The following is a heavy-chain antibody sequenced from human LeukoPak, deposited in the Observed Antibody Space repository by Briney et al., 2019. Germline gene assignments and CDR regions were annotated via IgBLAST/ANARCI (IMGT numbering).Heavy chain of an antibody. CDR1: GGSISSSSYY. CDR3: ARHLHDGSRPRSSGYSY. V-gene: IGHV4-39*01. J-gene: IGHJ4*02. D-gene: IGHD3-22*01. CDR2: IHYTGST. Sequence: PSETLSLTCTVSGGSISSSSYYWGWLRQPLGKGLEWIGSIHYTGSTFCNPSLKSRVTISVDTSKDQFSLKLSSVTAADTALYYCARHLHDGSRPRSSGYSYWGQGILVTVSS.